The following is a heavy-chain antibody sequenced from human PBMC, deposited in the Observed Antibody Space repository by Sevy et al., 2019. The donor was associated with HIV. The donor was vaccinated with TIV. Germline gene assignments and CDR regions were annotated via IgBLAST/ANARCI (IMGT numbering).Heavy chain of an antibody. D-gene: IGHD2-15*01. CDR2: IYHSGSS. V-gene: IGHV4-38-2*01. CDR3: AGERGDFVEVVAAPRDWFDP. Sequence: SETLSLTCALSGYSISSGYYWGWIRQPPGKGLEWIGSIYHSGSSYYNPSLRSRVTISVDTSKNQFSLKLSSVSAADTAVYYCAGERGDFVEVVAAPRDWFDPWGQGTLVTVSS. J-gene: IGHJ5*02. CDR1: GYSISSGYY.